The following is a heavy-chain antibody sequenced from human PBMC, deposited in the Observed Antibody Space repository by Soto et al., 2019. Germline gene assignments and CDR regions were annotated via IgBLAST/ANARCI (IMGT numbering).Heavy chain of an antibody. V-gene: IGHV3-23*01. D-gene: IGHD6-13*01. CDR2: LSDSGGSI. CDR1: GFTFSRHA. CDR3: AKVSSSWYAGFFDF. J-gene: IGHJ4*02. Sequence: PGGSLRLSCTASGFTFSRHAMTWVRQAPGKGLEWVSGLSDSGGSIYYADSVKGRFTISRDNSMNTLYLQMNTLRAEDTAIYYCAKVSSSWYAGFFDFWGKGTLVTVSS.